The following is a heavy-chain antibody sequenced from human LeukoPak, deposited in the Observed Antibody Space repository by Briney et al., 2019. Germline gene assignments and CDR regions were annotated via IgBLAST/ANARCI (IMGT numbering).Heavy chain of an antibody. V-gene: IGHV4-30-4*07. D-gene: IGHD1-26*01. Sequence: SETLSLTCAVSGGSISSGGYSWSWIRQPPGKGLEWIGYIYYSGSTYYNPSLKSRVTISVDTSKNQFSLNLSSVTAADTAVYYCAKSGGSGLIDYWGQGTLVTVSS. CDR3: AKSGGSGLIDY. J-gene: IGHJ4*02. CDR1: GGSISSGGYS. CDR2: IYYSGST.